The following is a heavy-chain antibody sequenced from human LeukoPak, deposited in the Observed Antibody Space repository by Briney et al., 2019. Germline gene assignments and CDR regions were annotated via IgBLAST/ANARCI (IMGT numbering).Heavy chain of an antibody. V-gene: IGHV1-8*03. CDR2: MNPNSGNT. Sequence: ASVKVSCKASGYTFTSYDINWVRQANGQGLEWMGWMNPNSGNTGYAQKFQGRVTITRNTSISTAYMELSSLRSEDTAVYYCARVPKGYCTNGVCQLINWFDPWGRGTLVSVSS. J-gene: IGHJ5*02. CDR3: ARVPKGYCTNGVCQLINWFDP. D-gene: IGHD2-8*01. CDR1: GYTFTSYD.